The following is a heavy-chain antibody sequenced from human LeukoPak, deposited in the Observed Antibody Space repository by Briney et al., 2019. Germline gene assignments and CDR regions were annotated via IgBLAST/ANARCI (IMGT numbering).Heavy chain of an antibody. CDR3: ARDQGSGSYVNWFDP. V-gene: IGHV4-59*06. CDR1: GGSISSYY. J-gene: IGHJ5*02. CDR2: IYYSGST. D-gene: IGHD3-10*01. Sequence: SETLSLTCTVSGGSISSYYWSWIRQPPGKGLEWIGYIYYSGSTYHNPSLKSRVTISVDTSKNQFSLKLSSVTAADTAVYYCARDQGSGSYVNWFDPWGQGTLVTVSS.